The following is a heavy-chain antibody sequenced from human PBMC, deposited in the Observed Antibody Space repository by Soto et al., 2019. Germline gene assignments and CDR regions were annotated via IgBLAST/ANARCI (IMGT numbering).Heavy chain of an antibody. Sequence: GGSLRLSCAASVFTFSSSCMHWVRQVPGKGLVWVSHIYSDGSITAYADSVKGRFTISRDNAKNTLYLQMNSLRVEDTAVYYCATDGSYAQHVWGQGTTVTVSS. J-gene: IGHJ6*02. CDR3: ATDGSYAQHV. D-gene: IGHD2-2*01. CDR1: VFTFSSSC. V-gene: IGHV3-74*01. CDR2: IYSDGSIT.